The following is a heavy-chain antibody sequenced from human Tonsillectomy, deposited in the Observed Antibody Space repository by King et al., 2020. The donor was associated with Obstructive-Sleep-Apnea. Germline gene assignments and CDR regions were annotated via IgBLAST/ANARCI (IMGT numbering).Heavy chain of an antibody. CDR3: ARGRYSSSYYYFDY. CDR2: IWYDGSNK. CDR1: GFTFSSYG. D-gene: IGHD6-13*01. Sequence: VQLVESGGGVVQPGRSLRLSCAASGFTFSSYGMHWVRQAPGKGLEWVAVIWYDGSNKYYSDSVKGRFTISRDNSKNTLYLQMNSLRAKDTALYYCARGRYSSSYYYFDYWGQGTLVTVSS. V-gene: IGHV3-33*01. J-gene: IGHJ4*02.